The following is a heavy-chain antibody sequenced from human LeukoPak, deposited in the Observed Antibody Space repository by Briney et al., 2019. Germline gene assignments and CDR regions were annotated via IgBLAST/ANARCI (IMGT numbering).Heavy chain of an antibody. CDR3: ARRGYSYGGRASRRTSFDY. V-gene: IGHV4-34*01. Sequence: SETLSLTCPVYGGSFSGYYWSWIRQPPGKGLEWIGEINHSGSTNYNPSLKSRVTISVDTSKNQFSLKLSSVTAADTAVYYCARRGYSYGGRASRRTSFDYWGQGTLVTVSS. J-gene: IGHJ4*02. D-gene: IGHD5-18*01. CDR2: INHSGST. CDR1: GGSFSGYY.